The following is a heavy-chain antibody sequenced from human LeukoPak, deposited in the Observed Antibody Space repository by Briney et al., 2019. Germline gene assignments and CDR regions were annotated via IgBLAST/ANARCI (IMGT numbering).Heavy chain of an antibody. CDR2: ISGYNGNT. CDR3: ARSLGDSSGYYPLPFDY. D-gene: IGHD3-22*01. Sequence: ASVKVSCKASGYTFSNYGITWVRQAPGQGLEWMGWISGYNGNTNFAQKLQGRVSMTTDTSTYTSDMELRSLRSDDTAVYYCARSLGDSSGYYPLPFDYWGQGALVIVSS. V-gene: IGHV1-18*01. J-gene: IGHJ4*02. CDR1: GYTFSNYG.